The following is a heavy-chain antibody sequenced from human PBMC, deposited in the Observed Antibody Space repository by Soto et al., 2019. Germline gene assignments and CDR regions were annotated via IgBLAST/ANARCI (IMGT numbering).Heavy chain of an antibody. CDR2: IYYSGST. D-gene: IGHD1-1*01. CDR1: GGSFDITSSY. CDR3: ATIPIVGTKPYYFNS. Sequence: LQLQESGPGLVKPSETLSLTCTVSGGSFDITSSYWAWVRQPPGKGLEWIAYIYYSGSTYYNPSLKSRTTISVDTSTNQLSLRLSSVTAADTAVYYCATIPIVGTKPYYFNSWGQGTLVTVSS. V-gene: IGHV4-39*01. J-gene: IGHJ4*02.